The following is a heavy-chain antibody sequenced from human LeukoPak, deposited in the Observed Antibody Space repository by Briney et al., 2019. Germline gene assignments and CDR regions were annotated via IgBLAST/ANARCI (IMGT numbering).Heavy chain of an antibody. V-gene: IGHV3-53*01. D-gene: IGHD3-22*01. Sequence: PGGSLRPSCAASGFTVSSNYMSWVRQAPGKGLEWVSVIYSGGSTYYADSVKGRFTISRDNSKNTLYLQMNSLRAEDTAVYYCARERKTYYYDSSADDAFDIWGQGTMVTVSS. CDR3: ARERKTYYYDSSADDAFDI. CDR2: IYSGGST. J-gene: IGHJ3*02. CDR1: GFTVSSNY.